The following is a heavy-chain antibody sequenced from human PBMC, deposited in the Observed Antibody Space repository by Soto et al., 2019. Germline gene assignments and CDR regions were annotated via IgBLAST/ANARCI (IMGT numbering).Heavy chain of an antibody. CDR2: ISGRGGTT. D-gene: IGHD3-3*01. CDR1: GFTFENYA. J-gene: IGHJ6*02. V-gene: IGHV3-23*01. CDR3: AKDSWAIFGVPAGEYYAMDV. Sequence: GGSLRLSCVASGFTFENYAMSWVRQAPGKGLEWVSAISGRGGTTYYSDSVKGRFTISRDNSKNTVYLQMNDLRVEDAAEYFCAKDSWAIFGVPAGEYYAMDVWGQGTTVTVSS.